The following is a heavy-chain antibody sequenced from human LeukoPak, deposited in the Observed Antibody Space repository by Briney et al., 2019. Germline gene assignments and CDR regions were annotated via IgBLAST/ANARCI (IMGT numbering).Heavy chain of an antibody. D-gene: IGHD5-24*01. CDR3: ARSGYRAVDY. V-gene: IGHV4-34*01. J-gene: IGHJ4*02. CDR2: INHSGST. CDR1: GASFSGYY. Sequence: SETLSLTCAVYGASFSGYYWSWIRQPPGKGLEWIGEINHSGSTNYNPSLKSRVTISVDTSKNQFSLKLSSVTAADTAVYYCARSGYRAVDYWGQGTLVTVSS.